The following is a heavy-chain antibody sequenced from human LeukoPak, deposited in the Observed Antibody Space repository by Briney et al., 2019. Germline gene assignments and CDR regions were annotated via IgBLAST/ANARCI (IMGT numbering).Heavy chain of an antibody. Sequence: SETLSLTCTVSGGSINTVTYYWGWIRQPPGKGLEWIGSIYYSGSTHNNASLEGRVTISVDTSKNQFSLKLTSVTAADTAVYYCASLRYYGSADWGQGTLVTVSS. V-gene: IGHV4-39*01. CDR2: IYYSGST. CDR3: ASLRYYGSAD. J-gene: IGHJ4*02. D-gene: IGHD3-10*01. CDR1: GGSINTVTYY.